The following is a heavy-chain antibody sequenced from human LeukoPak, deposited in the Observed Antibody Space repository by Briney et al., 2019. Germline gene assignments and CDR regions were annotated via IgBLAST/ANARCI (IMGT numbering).Heavy chain of an antibody. V-gene: IGHV3-15*01. CDR2: IKSKTDGGTT. CDR3: TTDHGAPYCSSTSCPGYFDY. Sequence: GGSLRLSCAASGLTFSSAWMSWVRQAPGKGLEWVGRIKSKTDGGTTDYAAPVKGRFTISREDSKNTLYLQMNSLKTEDTAVYYCTTDHGAPYCSSTSCPGYFDYWGQGTLVTVSS. CDR1: GLTFSSAW. J-gene: IGHJ4*02. D-gene: IGHD2-2*01.